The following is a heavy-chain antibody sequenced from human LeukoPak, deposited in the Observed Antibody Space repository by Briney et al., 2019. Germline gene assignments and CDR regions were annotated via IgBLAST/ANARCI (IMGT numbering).Heavy chain of an antibody. V-gene: IGHV4-34*01. J-gene: IGHJ5*02. CDR3: ARARKTTVTTRWLDP. CDR2: INHSGST. Sequence: PSETLSLTCAVYGGSFSGYYWSWIRQPPGKGLEWIGEINHSGSTNYNPSLKSRVTISVDTSKNQFSLKLSSVTAADTAVYYCARARKTTVTTRWLDPWGQGTLVTVSS. CDR1: GGSFSGYY. D-gene: IGHD4-17*01.